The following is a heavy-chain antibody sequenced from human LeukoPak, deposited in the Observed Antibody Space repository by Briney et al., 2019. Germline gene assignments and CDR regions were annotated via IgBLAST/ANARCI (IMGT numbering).Heavy chain of an antibody. Sequence: GGSLRLSCAASGFTFSSYSMNWVRQAPGKGLEWVAFIRYDGSNKYYADSVKGRFTISRDNSKNTLYLQMNSLRAEDTAVYYCAKDLRPVLRFLEWSDDAFDIWGQGTMATVSS. D-gene: IGHD3-3*01. V-gene: IGHV3-30*02. CDR1: GFTFSSYS. J-gene: IGHJ3*02. CDR3: AKDLRPVLRFLEWSDDAFDI. CDR2: IRYDGSNK.